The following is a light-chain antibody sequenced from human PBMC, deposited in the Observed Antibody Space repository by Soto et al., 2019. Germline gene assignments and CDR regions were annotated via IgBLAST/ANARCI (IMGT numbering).Light chain of an antibody. CDR2: DAI. Sequence: EIVLTESQAALRMITGKIATISCRASQSISYYLAWSQQKPGQAPRLRREDAINRATGIPGRFRGSGSGTDFTLTISSLEPEDFAVYYCQQRSDWPSTFGQGTKVDIK. V-gene: IGKV3-11*01. J-gene: IGKJ1*01. CDR3: QQRSDWPST. CDR1: QSISYY.